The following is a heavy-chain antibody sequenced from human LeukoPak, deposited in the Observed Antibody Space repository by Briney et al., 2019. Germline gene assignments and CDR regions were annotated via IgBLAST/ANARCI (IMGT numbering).Heavy chain of an antibody. D-gene: IGHD3-16*01. CDR1: GFTFSNAW. Sequence: GGSLRLSCAGSGFTFSNAWVNWVRQVPGKGLEWVGRIKSKPNGGTTDYAAPVKGRFSISRDDSKNTVYVQMNSLKTEDTAVYYCATGGYYFDYWGQGTLVTVSS. J-gene: IGHJ4*02. CDR2: IKSKPNGGTT. CDR3: ATGGYYFDY. V-gene: IGHV3-15*01.